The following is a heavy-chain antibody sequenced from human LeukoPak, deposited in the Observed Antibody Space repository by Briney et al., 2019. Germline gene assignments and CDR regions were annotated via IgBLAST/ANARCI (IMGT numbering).Heavy chain of an antibody. CDR3: ARDPAGGSYDY. J-gene: IGHJ4*02. CDR1: GFTFSSYG. Sequence: PVGSLRLSCAASGFTFSSYGMSWVRQAPGKGLEWVSVIYSGGSTYYADSVKGRFTISRDNSKNTLYLQMNSLRAEDTAVYYCARDPAGGSYDYWGQGTLVTVSS. CDR2: IYSGGST. V-gene: IGHV3-66*01. D-gene: IGHD1-26*01.